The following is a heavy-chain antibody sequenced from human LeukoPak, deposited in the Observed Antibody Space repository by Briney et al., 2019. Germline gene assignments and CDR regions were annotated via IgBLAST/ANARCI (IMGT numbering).Heavy chain of an antibody. V-gene: IGHV4-34*01. CDR3: ARGPKNCSGGSCYLPFDY. Sequence: PSETLSPTCAVYGGSFRGYYWSWIRQPPGKGLEWIGEINHSGSTNYNPSLKSRVTISVDTSKNQFSLKLSSVTAADTAVYYCARGPKNCSGGSCYLPFDYWGQGTLVTVSS. CDR2: INHSGST. D-gene: IGHD2-15*01. J-gene: IGHJ4*02. CDR1: GGSFRGYY.